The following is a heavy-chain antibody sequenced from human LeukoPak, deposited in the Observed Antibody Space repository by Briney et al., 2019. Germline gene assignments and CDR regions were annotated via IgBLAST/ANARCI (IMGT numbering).Heavy chain of an antibody. V-gene: IGHV4-34*01. J-gene: IGHJ4*02. CDR1: GFTFSSYG. Sequence: PGGSLRLSCAASGFTFSSYGMSWVRQPPGKGLEWIGEINHSGSTNYNPSLKSRVTISVDTSKNQFSLKLSSVTAADTAVYYCARRRYDYVWGSYRWYYFDYWGQGTLVTVSS. D-gene: IGHD3-16*02. CDR2: INHSGST. CDR3: ARRRYDYVWGSYRWYYFDY.